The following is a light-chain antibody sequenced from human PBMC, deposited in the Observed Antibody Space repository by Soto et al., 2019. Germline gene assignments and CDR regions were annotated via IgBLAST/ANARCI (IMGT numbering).Light chain of an antibody. CDR2: RNN. J-gene: IGLJ2*01. CDR3: AAWDDSLSGQGL. CDR1: SSNIGSSF. Sequence: QSVLTQPPSASGTPGQRVTISCSGASSNIGSSFVYWYQQLPGTAPQLLIHRNNQRPSGVPDRFSGSKSGTSASLAISGLRSEDEADYYCAAWDDSLSGQGLFGGGTQLTVL. V-gene: IGLV1-47*01.